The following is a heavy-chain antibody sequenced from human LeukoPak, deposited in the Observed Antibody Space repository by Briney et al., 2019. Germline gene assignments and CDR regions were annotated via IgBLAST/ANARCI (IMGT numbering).Heavy chain of an antibody. D-gene: IGHD2-2*01. J-gene: IGHJ5*02. V-gene: IGHV4-34*01. Sequence: SETLSLTCSFYGGSFSGYYWSWIRQPPGKGLDWIGEINHSGSTNYNPSLKSRATISVDTSKNQFSLKLSSVTAADTAVYYCARVVVPAAIDWFDPWGQGTLVTVSS. CDR1: GGSFSGYY. CDR3: ARVVVPAAIDWFDP. CDR2: INHSGST.